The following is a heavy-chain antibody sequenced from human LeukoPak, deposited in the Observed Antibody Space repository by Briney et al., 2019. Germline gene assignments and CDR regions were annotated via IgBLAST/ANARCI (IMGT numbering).Heavy chain of an antibody. Sequence: SETLSLTCTVSGGSISNYSWNWIRQPAGKGLEWIGRIYSSGSTNFNPSLKSRVTMSIDTSKNHFSLKLSSVTAADTAVYYCAREISGTYYNPLGYMDVWGKGTTVTVSS. CDR1: GGSISNYS. CDR2: IYSSGST. CDR3: AREISGTYYNPLGYMDV. J-gene: IGHJ6*03. V-gene: IGHV4-4*07. D-gene: IGHD3-10*01.